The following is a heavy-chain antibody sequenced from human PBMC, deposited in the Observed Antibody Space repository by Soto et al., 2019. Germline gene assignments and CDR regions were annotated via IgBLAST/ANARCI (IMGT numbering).Heavy chain of an antibody. V-gene: IGHV3-23*01. D-gene: IGHD3-10*01. CDR2: ISGSGGST. CDR3: AKSLEGSGSYLRYFDY. CDR1: GFTFSSYA. Sequence: EVQLLESGGGLVQPGGSLRLSCAASGFTFSSYAMSWVRQAPGKGLEWVSAISGSGGSTYYADSVKGRFTISRGNSKNTLYLQMNRRRAEDTAVYYCAKSLEGSGSYLRYFDYWGQGTLVTVSS. J-gene: IGHJ4*02.